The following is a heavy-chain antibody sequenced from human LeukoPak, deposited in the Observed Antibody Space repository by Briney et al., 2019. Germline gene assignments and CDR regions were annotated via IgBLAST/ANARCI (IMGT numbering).Heavy chain of an antibody. J-gene: IGHJ4*02. D-gene: IGHD1-26*01. Sequence: GGSLRLSCAASGFTFSSYWMTWVCQAPGKGLEWVANIKQDGSEKYYVDSMKGRFTISRDNAKNSLYLQMNSLRAEDTAVYYCAKPLSGSYGYFDYWGQGTLVTVSS. CDR2: IKQDGSEK. V-gene: IGHV3-7*01. CDR3: AKPLSGSYGYFDY. CDR1: GFTFSSYW.